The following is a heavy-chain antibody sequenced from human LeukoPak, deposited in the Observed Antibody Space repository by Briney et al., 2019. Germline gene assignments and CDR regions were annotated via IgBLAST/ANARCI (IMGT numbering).Heavy chain of an antibody. CDR3: AKDYYDSSGYYYL. J-gene: IGHJ5*02. Sequence: PGGSLRLSCAASGFTFSSYSMNWVRQAPGKGLEWVSAISGSGGSTYYADSVKGRFTISRDNSKNTLYLQMNSLRAEDTAVYYCAKDYYDSSGYYYLWGQGTLVTVSS. V-gene: IGHV3-23*01. CDR1: GFTFSSYS. D-gene: IGHD3-22*01. CDR2: ISGSGGST.